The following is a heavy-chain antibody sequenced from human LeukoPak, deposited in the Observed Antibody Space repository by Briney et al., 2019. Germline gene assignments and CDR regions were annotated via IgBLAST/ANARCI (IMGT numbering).Heavy chain of an antibody. CDR1: GFTFTNYV. Sequence: GGSLRLSCVASGFTFTNYVIHWVRQAPGKGLEWVAFIRSDGTNEYSTDYVQGRFTISRDNSKNTLYLQMNSLRAEDTAVYYCAKDPDCTSGICYTFFDYWGQGTLVTVSS. CDR3: AKDPDCTSGICYTFFDY. D-gene: IGHD2-8*01. V-gene: IGHV3-30*02. J-gene: IGHJ4*02. CDR2: IRSDGTNE.